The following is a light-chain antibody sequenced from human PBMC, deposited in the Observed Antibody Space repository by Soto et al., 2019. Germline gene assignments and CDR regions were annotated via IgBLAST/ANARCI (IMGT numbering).Light chain of an antibody. CDR3: QQYNSYTPWT. J-gene: IGKJ1*01. V-gene: IGKV1-5*01. Sequence: DIQMTQSPSTLSASVGDRVTITCRASQSISTWLAWYKQKPGKAPKVLIYDASSLESGVPSRFSGSGSGTEFPLTISSLQPDDYATYYCQQYNSYTPWTFGQGAKVEIK. CDR2: DAS. CDR1: QSISTW.